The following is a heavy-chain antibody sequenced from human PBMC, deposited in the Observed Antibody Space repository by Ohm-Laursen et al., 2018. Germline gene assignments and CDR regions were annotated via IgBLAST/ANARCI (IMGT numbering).Heavy chain of an antibody. D-gene: IGHD2-15*01. V-gene: IGHV4-34*01. Sequence: SDTLSLTCAVYGGSFSGYYWSWIRQPPGKGLEWIGEINHSGSTNYNPSLKSRVTISVDTSKNQFSLKLSSVTAADTAVYYCARRSPRYCSGGSCYRGGSLYYFDYWGQGTLVTVSS. CDR3: ARRSPRYCSGGSCYRGGSLYYFDY. J-gene: IGHJ4*02. CDR2: INHSGST. CDR1: GGSFSGYY.